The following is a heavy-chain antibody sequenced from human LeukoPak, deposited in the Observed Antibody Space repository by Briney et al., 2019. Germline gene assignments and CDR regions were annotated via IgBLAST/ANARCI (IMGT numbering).Heavy chain of an antibody. J-gene: IGHJ6*02. D-gene: IGHD6-6*01. CDR1: GGSISSYC. Sequence: SETLSLTCTVSGGSISSYCWSWIRQPAGKGLEWIGRIYTSGSANYNPSLKSRVTIPVNTSKNKFSLKLSFETAADTAVYYCARDCSSSAKGMDVWGQGTTVTVSS. V-gene: IGHV4-4*07. CDR3: ARDCSSSAKGMDV. CDR2: IYTSGSA.